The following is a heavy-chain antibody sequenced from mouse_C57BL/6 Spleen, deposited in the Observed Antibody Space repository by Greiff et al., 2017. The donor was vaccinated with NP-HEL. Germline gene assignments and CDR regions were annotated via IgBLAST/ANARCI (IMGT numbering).Heavy chain of an antibody. CDR1: GYAFSSSW. D-gene: IGHD1-1*01. CDR3: AGVINYYAMDY. V-gene: IGHV1-82*01. Sequence: QVQLKQSGPELVKPGASVKISCKASGYAFSSSWMNWVKQRPGKGLEWIGRIYPGDGDTNYNGKFKGKATLTADKSSSTAYMQLSSLTSEDSAVYFCAGVINYYAMDYWGQGTSVTVSS. J-gene: IGHJ4*01. CDR2: IYPGDGDT.